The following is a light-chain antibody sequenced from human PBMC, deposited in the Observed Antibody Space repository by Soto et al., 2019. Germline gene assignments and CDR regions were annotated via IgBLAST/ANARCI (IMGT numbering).Light chain of an antibody. J-gene: IGKJ4*02. CDR3: QQHGTSPLT. V-gene: IGKV3-20*01. Sequence: PGESATLSCTASQSVRSNSLAWYQQNPGQAPRLLMFGASGRATGTPPMFSGRGSGTDFTLTISRLGPEDFAVYYCQQHGTSPLTFGGGTKVDI. CDR1: QSVRSNS. CDR2: GAS.